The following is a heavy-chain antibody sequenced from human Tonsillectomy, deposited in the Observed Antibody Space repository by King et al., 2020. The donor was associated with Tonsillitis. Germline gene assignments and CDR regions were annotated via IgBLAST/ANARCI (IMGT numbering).Heavy chain of an antibody. V-gene: IGHV3-73*01. CDR1: GFTFSGSA. J-gene: IGHJ5*02. Sequence: VQLVESGGGLVQPGGSLKLSCAASGFTFSGSAMHWVRQASGKGLEWVGRIRSKANSYATAYAASVKGRFTISRDDSKNTAYLQMNSLKTEDTAVYYCRAMIVVDDNWFDPWGQGTLVTVSS. CDR2: IRSKANSYAT. D-gene: IGHD3-22*01. CDR3: RAMIVVDDNWFDP.